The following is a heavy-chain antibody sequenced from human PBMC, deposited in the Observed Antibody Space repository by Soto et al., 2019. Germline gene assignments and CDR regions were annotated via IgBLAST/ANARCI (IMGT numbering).Heavy chain of an antibody. CDR3: AHVYGGYDNFDY. Sequence: QITLKESGPTLVKPTQTLTLTCTFSGFSLSTSGVGVGWIRQPPGKALEWLELIYWDDDKRYSPSPKSRLTITKPTPKNQVVLTMTNRDPVDTATYYCAHVYGGYDNFDYWGQGTLVTVSS. CDR2: IYWDDDK. CDR1: GFSLSTSGVG. J-gene: IGHJ4*02. V-gene: IGHV2-5*02. D-gene: IGHD5-12*01.